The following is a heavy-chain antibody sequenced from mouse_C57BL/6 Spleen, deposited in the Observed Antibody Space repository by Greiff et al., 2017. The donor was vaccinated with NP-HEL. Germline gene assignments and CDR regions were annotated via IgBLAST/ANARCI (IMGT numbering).Heavy chain of an antibody. CDR1: GYSITSGYY. J-gene: IGHJ1*03. Sequence: VQLQQSGPGLVKPSQSLSLTCSVTGYSITSGYYWNWLRQFPGNKLEWMGYISYDGSNNYNPSLKNRISITRDTSKNQFFLKLNSVTTEDTATYYCARGGYYGYFDVWGTETTVTVSS. V-gene: IGHV3-6*01. D-gene: IGHD2-2*01. CDR2: ISYDGSN. CDR3: ARGGYYGYFDV.